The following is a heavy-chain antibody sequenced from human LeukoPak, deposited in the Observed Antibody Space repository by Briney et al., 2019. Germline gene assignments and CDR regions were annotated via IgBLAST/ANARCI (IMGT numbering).Heavy chain of an antibody. CDR1: GFTFSTYA. CDR3: ARDQPSPYSSSWGLDY. D-gene: IGHD6-13*01. J-gene: IGHJ4*02. CDR2: ISSSGSTI. V-gene: IGHV3-48*01. Sequence: GGSLRLSCAASGFTFSTYAMNWVRQAPGKGLEWVSYISSSGSTIYYADSVKGRFTISRDNAKNSLYLQMNSLRAEDTAVYYCARDQPSPYSSSWGLDYWGQGTLVTVSS.